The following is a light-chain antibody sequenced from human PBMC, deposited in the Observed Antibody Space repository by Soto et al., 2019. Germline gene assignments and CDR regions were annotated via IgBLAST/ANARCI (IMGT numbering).Light chain of an antibody. CDR3: CSYTTTTSRV. Sequence: QSVLTQPASVSGSPGQSITISCTGTSSDVGHYNYVSWYQQHPGNAPKLVIYDVGIRASGVSDRFSGSKSGNTASLTISGLQAEDEADYYCCSYTTTTSRVFGTGTKVTVL. CDR1: SSDVGHYNY. V-gene: IGLV2-14*03. CDR2: DVG. J-gene: IGLJ1*01.